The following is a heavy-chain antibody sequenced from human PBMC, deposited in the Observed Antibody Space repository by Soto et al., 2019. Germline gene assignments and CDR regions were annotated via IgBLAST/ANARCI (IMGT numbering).Heavy chain of an antibody. J-gene: IGHJ1*01. D-gene: IGHD1-7*01. Sequence: SETLSLTCTVSGGSISNYYWSWIRQPPGKGLEWIGHVFSSGRTNYNPSLKSRVTISVDTSKNQFSLKLSSVTAADTAVYYCARVMTNYGDSEYFQPWGQGTLVTVSS. V-gene: IGHV4-59*01. CDR1: GGSISNYY. CDR3: ARVMTNYGDSEYFQP. CDR2: VFSSGRT.